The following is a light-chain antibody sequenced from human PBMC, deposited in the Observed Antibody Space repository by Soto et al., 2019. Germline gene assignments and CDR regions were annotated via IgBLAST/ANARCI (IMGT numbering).Light chain of an antibody. CDR3: CSYAGNSLWV. CDR2: DVS. J-gene: IGLJ3*02. Sequence: QSVLTQPRSVSGSPGQSVNISCTGTSSDVGGYNYVSWYQQHPGKAPKLVIYDVSKWPSGVPNHFSGSKFGNTASLTNSWLQAEDEADYYCCSYAGNSLWVFGGGTKLTVL. V-gene: IGLV2-11*01. CDR1: SSDVGGYNY.